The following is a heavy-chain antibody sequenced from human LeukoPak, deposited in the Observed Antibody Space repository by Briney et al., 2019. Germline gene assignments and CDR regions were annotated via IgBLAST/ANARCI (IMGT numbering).Heavy chain of an antibody. D-gene: IGHD3-16*01. Sequence: PGGSLRLSCAASEFTFSNAWMNWVRQAPGKGLEWVGRIKSKTDGGTIDYAAPVKGRFTISRDDSKNTLYLQMSSLNTEDTAVYYCTTGGGVWGGYFPGFWGQGTLVTVSS. CDR1: EFTFSNAW. J-gene: IGHJ4*02. CDR2: IKSKTDGGTI. CDR3: TTGGGVWGGYFPGF. V-gene: IGHV3-15*01.